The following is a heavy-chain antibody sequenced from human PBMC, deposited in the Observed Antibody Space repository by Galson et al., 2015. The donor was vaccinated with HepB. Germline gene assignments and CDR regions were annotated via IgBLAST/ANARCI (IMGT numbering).Heavy chain of an antibody. CDR2: VFHDGNTK. D-gene: IGHD2-15*01. Sequence: SLRLSCAASGFTFSYSAMHWVRQPPGKGLEWVAIVFHDGNTKHYADSVKGRFTISRDNSKTPLYLQMNSLRLEDTAVYYCAKDSVGGSCDGGSCARFASWGQGTLVTVSS. V-gene: IGHV3-30-3*01. CDR3: AKDSVGGSCDGGSCARFAS. CDR1: GFTFSYSA. J-gene: IGHJ4*02.